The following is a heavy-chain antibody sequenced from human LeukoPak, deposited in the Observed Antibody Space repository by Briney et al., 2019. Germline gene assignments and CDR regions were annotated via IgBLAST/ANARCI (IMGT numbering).Heavy chain of an antibody. Sequence: PSETLSLTCTVSGGSISSYYWSWIRQPAGKGLEWIGRIDTSGSTNYSPSLKSRVTISVDTSKNQFSLKLSSVTAADTAVYYCARDFPYYGSGTQPPYWYFDLWGRGTLVTVSS. CDR3: ARDFPYYGSGTQPPYWYFDL. CDR2: IDTSGST. CDR1: GGSISSYY. D-gene: IGHD3-10*01. J-gene: IGHJ2*01. V-gene: IGHV4-4*07.